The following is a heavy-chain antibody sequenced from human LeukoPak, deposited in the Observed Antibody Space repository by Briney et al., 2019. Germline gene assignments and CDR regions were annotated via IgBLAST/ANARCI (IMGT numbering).Heavy chain of an antibody. J-gene: IGHJ4*02. Sequence: PSETLSLTCTVSGGSISSYYWSWIRQPPGKGLEWIGYIYYSGSTNYNPSLKSRVTISVDTSKNQFSLKLSSVTAADTAVYYCARGVLGGYFDYWGQGTLVTASS. V-gene: IGHV4-59*01. D-gene: IGHD2-8*02. CDR3: ARGVLGGYFDY. CDR1: GGSISSYY. CDR2: IYYSGST.